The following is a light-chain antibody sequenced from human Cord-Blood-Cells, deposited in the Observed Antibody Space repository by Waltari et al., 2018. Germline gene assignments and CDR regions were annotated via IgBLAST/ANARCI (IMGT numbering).Light chain of an antibody. V-gene: IGKV3D-15*01. CDR1: QRVSSN. Sequence: EIVMTQSPATLSVSPGERATLSCRASQRVSSNLAWYQQKPGQAPRLLIYGSSTRATGIPARFSGIGSGTEFTLTISSLQSEDFAVYYCQQYNNWPPLTFGGGTKVEIK. CDR2: GSS. CDR3: QQYNNWPPLT. J-gene: IGKJ4*01.